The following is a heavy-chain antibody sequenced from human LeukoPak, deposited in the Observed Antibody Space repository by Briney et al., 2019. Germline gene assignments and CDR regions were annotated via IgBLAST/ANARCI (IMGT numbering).Heavy chain of an antibody. CDR3: ARIHDYGDYAFDK. CDR2: ISYTGST. J-gene: IGHJ4*02. CDR1: GGSINPYY. V-gene: IGHV4-59*08. Sequence: SDTLSLTCTVSGGSINPYYWSWIRQPPGKGLEYIGYISYTGSTNSNPPLKSRLTISVDTSKNQLSLKLRSVTAADTAVYYCARIHDYGDYAFDKWGQGTLVTVSS. D-gene: IGHD4-17*01.